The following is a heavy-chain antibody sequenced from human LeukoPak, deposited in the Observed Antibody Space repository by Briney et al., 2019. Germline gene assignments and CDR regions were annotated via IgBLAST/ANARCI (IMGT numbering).Heavy chain of an antibody. CDR2: INHSGST. Sequence: SETLSLTCAVYGGSFSGYYWSWIRQPPGKGLEWIGEINHSGSTNYNPSLKSRVTISVDTSKNQFSLKLSSVTAADTAVYYCARERGRGYSYGFDYWGQGTLVTVSS. CDR1: GGSFSGYY. J-gene: IGHJ4*02. D-gene: IGHD5-18*01. CDR3: ARERGRGYSYGFDY. V-gene: IGHV4-34*01.